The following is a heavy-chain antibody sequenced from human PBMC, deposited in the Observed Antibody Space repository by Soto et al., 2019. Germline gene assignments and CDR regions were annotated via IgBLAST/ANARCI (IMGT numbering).Heavy chain of an antibody. D-gene: IGHD5-18*01. Sequence: QVQLVQSGAEVKKPGASVKVSCKASGYIFTSYDINWVRQATGQRLEWMGWMNPNSGNAGSVQKFQGKITMTRKYSIRTAYMELSSLRSEDTAVYYCARRQRGYSVADSWGQGTLVSVSS. J-gene: IGHJ4*02. V-gene: IGHV1-8*02. CDR3: ARRQRGYSVADS. CDR1: GYIFTSYD. CDR2: MNPNSGNA.